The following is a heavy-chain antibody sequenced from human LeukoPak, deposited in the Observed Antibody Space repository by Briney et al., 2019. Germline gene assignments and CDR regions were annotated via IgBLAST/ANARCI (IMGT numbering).Heavy chain of an antibody. V-gene: IGHV3-23*01. CDR2: ISGSGGST. CDR3: AKDLRSTSCCGLFDY. J-gene: IGHJ4*02. D-gene: IGHD2-2*01. Sequence: PGGSLRLSCAASGFTFSSYAMSWVRQAPGKGLEWVSAISGSGGSTYYADSVKGWFTISRDNSKNTLYLQMNSLRAEDTAVFYCAKDLRSTSCCGLFDYWGQGTLATVSS. CDR1: GFTFSSYA.